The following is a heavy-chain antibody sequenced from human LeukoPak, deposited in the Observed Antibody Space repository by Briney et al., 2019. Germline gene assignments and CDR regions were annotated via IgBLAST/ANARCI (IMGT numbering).Heavy chain of an antibody. CDR2: IYYSGST. Sequence: PSQTLSLTCTVSGGSISSGDYYWSWIRQPPGKGLEWIGYIYYSGSTNYNPSLKSRVTISVDTSKNQFSLKLSSVTAADTAVYYCAREGRLDTAMESNWFDPWGQGTLVTVSS. CDR3: AREGRLDTAMESNWFDP. D-gene: IGHD5-18*01. CDR1: GGSISSGDYY. V-gene: IGHV4-30-4*01. J-gene: IGHJ5*02.